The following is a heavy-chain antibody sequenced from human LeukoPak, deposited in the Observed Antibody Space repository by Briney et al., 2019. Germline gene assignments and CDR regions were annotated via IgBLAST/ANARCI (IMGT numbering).Heavy chain of an antibody. CDR1: GGSFSGYY. J-gene: IGHJ4*02. CDR2: INHSGST. V-gene: IGHV4-34*01. CDR3: ARDYRGYSYGTFDY. Sequence: PSETLSLTCAVYGGSFSGYYWSWIRQPPGKGLEWIGEINHSGSTNYNPPLKSRVTISVDTSKNQFSLKLSSVTAADTAVYYCARDYRGYSYGTFDYWGQGTLVTVSS. D-gene: IGHD5-18*01.